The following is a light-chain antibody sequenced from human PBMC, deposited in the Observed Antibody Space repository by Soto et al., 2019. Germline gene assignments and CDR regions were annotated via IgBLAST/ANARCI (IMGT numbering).Light chain of an antibody. CDR3: QQYNNWPPAYT. V-gene: IGKV3-15*01. CDR1: QRISSN. CDR2: GAS. Sequence: EIVMTQSPASLSVSPREGGTLSGRASQRISSNLAWYQQKPGQAPRLLIYGASTRATGIPERFSGSGSGTEFTLTISSLQSEDFAVYYCQQYNNWPPAYTFGQGTKVDIK. J-gene: IGKJ2*01.